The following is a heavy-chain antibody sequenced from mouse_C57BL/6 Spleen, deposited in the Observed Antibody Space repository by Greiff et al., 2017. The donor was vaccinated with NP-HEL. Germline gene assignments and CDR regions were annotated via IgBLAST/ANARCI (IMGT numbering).Heavy chain of an antibody. D-gene: IGHD1-3*01. CDR2: INPYNGGT. J-gene: IGHJ3*01. CDR3: ARSGYKRGFAY. Sequence: EVQLQQSGPVLVKPGASVKMSRKASGYTFTDYYMNWVKQSHGKSLEWIGVINPYNGGTSYNQKFKGKATLTVDKSSSTAYMELNSLTSEDSAVYYCARSGYKRGFAYWGQGTLVTVSA. CDR1: GYTFTDYY. V-gene: IGHV1-19*01.